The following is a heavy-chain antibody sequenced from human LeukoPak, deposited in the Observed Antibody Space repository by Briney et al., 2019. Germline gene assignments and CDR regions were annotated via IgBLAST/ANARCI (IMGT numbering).Heavy chain of an antibody. Sequence: HPGGSLRLSCATSGFTFSDSWMNWVRQAPGKGLEWVSAISASGGSTFIADSVKGRFIVSRDNSQNTLYLQVNSLRAEDTAVYYCAKGGDDYYGSGSHYPFDYWGQGTLVTVSS. J-gene: IGHJ4*02. CDR1: GFTFSDSW. D-gene: IGHD3-10*01. CDR3: AKGGDDYYGSGSHYPFDY. CDR2: ISASGGST. V-gene: IGHV3-23*01.